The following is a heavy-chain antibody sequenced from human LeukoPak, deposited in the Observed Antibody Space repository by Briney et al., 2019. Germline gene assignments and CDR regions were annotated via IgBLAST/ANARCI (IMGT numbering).Heavy chain of an antibody. CDR3: ARHLLWFGEFSTDWFDP. V-gene: IGHV4-34*01. CDR1: GGSFSTYY. CDR2: INHSGST. Sequence: SETLSLTCAVYGGSFSTYYWTWIRQPPGKGLEWIGEINHSGSTNYNPSLKSRVTISVDTSKNQFSLKLSSVTAADTAVYYCARHLLWFGEFSTDWFDPWGQGTLVTVSS. D-gene: IGHD3-10*01. J-gene: IGHJ5*02.